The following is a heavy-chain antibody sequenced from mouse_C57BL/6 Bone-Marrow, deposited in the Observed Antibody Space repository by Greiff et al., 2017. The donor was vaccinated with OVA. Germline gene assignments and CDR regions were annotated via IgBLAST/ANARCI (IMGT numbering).Heavy chain of an antibody. CDR2: IDPENGDT. CDR1: GFTFKDDY. CDR3: TTLFFDY. Sequence: EVQLQESGAELVRPGASVKLSCTASGFTFKDDYMHWVKQRPEQGLEWIGWIDPENGDTEYAPKFQGKATITADTSSNTAYLQLSSLTSEDTAVYYCTTLFFDYWGQGTTLTVTS. V-gene: IGHV14-4*01. J-gene: IGHJ2*01.